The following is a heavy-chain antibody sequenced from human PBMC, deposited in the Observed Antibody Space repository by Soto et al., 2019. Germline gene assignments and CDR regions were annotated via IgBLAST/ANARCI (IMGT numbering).Heavy chain of an antibody. CDR2: ISGSGSST. D-gene: IGHD3-3*01. V-gene: IGHV3-23*01. CDR1: GFTFSSHA. CDR3: SKAPYDFWSCYYRILVY. J-gene: IGHJ1*01. Sequence: EVQLLESGGGLVQPGGSLRLSCVASGFTFSSHAMSWVRQAPGKGLEWVSVISGSGSSTYYADSVKGRFTISRDNSKNTVYLQMNNLRAEDTAVYYCSKAPYDFWSCYYRILVYWGQGTLVTVSS.